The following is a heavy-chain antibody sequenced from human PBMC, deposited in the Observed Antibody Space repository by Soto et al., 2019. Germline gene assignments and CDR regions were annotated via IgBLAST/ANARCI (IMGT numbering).Heavy chain of an antibody. CDR2: INPNSGGT. CDR3: ARVVKVDTAVVTILGWFDP. D-gene: IGHD5-18*01. CDR1: GYTFTGYY. V-gene: IGHV1-2*02. Sequence: QVQLVQSGAEVKKPGASVKVSCKASGYTFTGYYMHWVRQAPGQGLEWMGWINPNSGGTNYAQKFQGRVTMTRDTSISTAYMELSRLRSDDTAVYYCARVVKVDTAVVTILGWFDPWGQGTLVTVSS. J-gene: IGHJ5*02.